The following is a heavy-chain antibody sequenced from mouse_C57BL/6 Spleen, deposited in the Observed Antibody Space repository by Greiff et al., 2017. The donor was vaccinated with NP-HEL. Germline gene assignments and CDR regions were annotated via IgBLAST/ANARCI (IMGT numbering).Heavy chain of an antibody. CDR1: GYAFTNYL. V-gene: IGHV1-54*01. CDR3: ARFYYGYDGVYAMDY. Sequence: VKLQESGAELVRPGTSVKVSCKASGYAFTNYLIEWVKQRPGQGLEWIGVINPGSGGTNYNEKFKGKATLTADKSSSTAYMQLSSLTSEDSAVYFCARFYYGYDGVYAMDYWGQGTSVTVSS. CDR2: INPGSGGT. D-gene: IGHD2-2*01. J-gene: IGHJ4*01.